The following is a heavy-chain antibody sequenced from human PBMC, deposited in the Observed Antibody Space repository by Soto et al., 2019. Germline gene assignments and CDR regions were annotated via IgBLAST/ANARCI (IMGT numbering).Heavy chain of an antibody. Sequence: SETLSLTCAFYGLSFSGYYLSWIRQPPGKGLEWIGEINHSGSTNYNPSLKSRVTISVDTSKNQFSLKLSSVTAADTAVYYCARAPRGNYGYPSYFDYWGQGTLVTVPQ. V-gene: IGHV4-34*01. CDR2: INHSGST. CDR1: GLSFSGYY. CDR3: ARAPRGNYGYPSYFDY. D-gene: IGHD3-10*01. J-gene: IGHJ4*02.